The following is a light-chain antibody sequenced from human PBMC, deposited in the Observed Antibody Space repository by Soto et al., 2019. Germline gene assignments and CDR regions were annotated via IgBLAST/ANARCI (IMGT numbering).Light chain of an antibody. V-gene: IGKV1-5*03. J-gene: IGKJ1*01. CDR1: QTISSW. CDR3: QQYNSYWT. CDR2: KAS. Sequence: DIQMTQSPSTLSGSVVDRVSLTCRASQTISSWLAWYQQKPGKAPKLLIYKASTLKSGVPSRFSGSGSGTEFTLTISSLQPDDFATYYCQQYNSYWTFGQGTKVDI.